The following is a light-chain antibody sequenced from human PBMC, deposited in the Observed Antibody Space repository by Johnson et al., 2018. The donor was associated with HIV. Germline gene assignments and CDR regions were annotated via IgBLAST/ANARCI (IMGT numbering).Light chain of an antibody. CDR1: SSNIVNIY. V-gene: IGLV1-51*01. CDR2: DNN. Sequence: QSVLTQPPSVSAAPGQKVTISCSASSSNIVNIYISWYQHLPGTAPKLLIYDNNKRPSGIPDRFSASKSGPSATLGITGLPTGDEADYYCGTWDSSLSAYVFGTGTKVTVL. J-gene: IGLJ1*01. CDR3: GTWDSSLSAYV.